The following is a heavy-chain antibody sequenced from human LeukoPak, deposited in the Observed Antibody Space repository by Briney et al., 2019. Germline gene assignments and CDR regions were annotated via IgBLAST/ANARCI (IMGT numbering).Heavy chain of an antibody. D-gene: IGHD3-3*01. J-gene: IGHJ4*02. V-gene: IGHV1-46*01. Sequence: ASVKVSCKTSGYTFTNYGISWVRQAPGQGLEWMGIINPSGGSTSYAQKFQGRVTMTRDTSTSTVYMELSSLRSEDTAVYYCARVPRITIFGALPYYFDYWGQGTLVTVSS. CDR1: GYTFTNYG. CDR2: INPSGGST. CDR3: ARVPRITIFGALPYYFDY.